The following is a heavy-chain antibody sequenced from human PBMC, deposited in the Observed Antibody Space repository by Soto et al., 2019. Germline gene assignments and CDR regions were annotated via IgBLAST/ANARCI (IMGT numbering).Heavy chain of an antibody. V-gene: IGHV4-30-4*08. D-gene: IGHD3-22*01. CDR1: GGSISSGGYY. CDR3: ARALDSSGSLDMWRLRDYYFDY. CDR2: IYYSGST. J-gene: IGHJ4*02. Sequence: PSETLSLTCTVSGGSISSGGYYWSWIRQHPGKGLEWIGYIYYSGSTYYNPSLKSRVTISVDTSKNQFSLKLSSVTAADTAVYYCARALDSSGSLDMWRLRDYYFDYWGQGTLVTVSS.